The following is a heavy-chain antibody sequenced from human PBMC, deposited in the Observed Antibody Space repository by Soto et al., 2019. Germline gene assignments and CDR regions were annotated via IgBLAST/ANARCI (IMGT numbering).Heavy chain of an antibody. CDR2: ISSSSSYI. D-gene: IGHD5-18*01. Sequence: PGGSLRLSCAASGFTFSSYSMNWVRQAPGKGLEWVSSISSSSSYIYYADSVKGRFTISRDNAKNSLYLQMNSLRAEDTAVYYCARSGGYSYGYGQDWGQGTLVTVSS. V-gene: IGHV3-21*01. J-gene: IGHJ4*02. CDR1: GFTFSSYS. CDR3: ARSGGYSYGYGQD.